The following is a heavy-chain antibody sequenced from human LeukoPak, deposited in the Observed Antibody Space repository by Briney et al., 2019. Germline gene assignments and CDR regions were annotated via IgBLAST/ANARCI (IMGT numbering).Heavy chain of an antibody. J-gene: IGHJ4*02. V-gene: IGHV3-74*01. D-gene: IGHD2-2*01. CDR3: TRDRPVVCSSTSCYPRFDY. CDR1: GFTLSSYW. Sequence: GKSLRLSCAASGFTLSSYWMHWVRQVPGKGLVWVSRIKSDGSSTSYADSVKGRFTISRDNAKNTLYLQMNSLRAEDTAVYFCTRDRPVVCSSTSCYPRFDYWGQGTLVTVSS. CDR2: IKSDGSST.